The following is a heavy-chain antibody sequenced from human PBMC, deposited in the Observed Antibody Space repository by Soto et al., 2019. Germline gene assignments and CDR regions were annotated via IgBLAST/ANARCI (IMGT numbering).Heavy chain of an antibody. Sequence: SETLSLTCTVSGGSISSGGYYWSWIRQHPGKGLEWIGYIYYSGSTYYNPSLKSRVTISVDTSKNQFSLKLSSVTAADTAVYYCALFFRGVNNGDQPWGQAPLATVSS. V-gene: IGHV4-31*03. D-gene: IGHD3-10*01. CDR1: GGSISSGGYY. CDR2: IYYSGST. CDR3: ALFFRGVNNGDQP. J-gene: IGHJ5*02.